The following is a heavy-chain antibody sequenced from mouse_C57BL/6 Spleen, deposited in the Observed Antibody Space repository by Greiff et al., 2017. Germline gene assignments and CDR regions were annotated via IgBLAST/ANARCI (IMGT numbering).Heavy chain of an antibody. J-gene: IGHJ1*03. CDR2: INPNYGTT. V-gene: IGHV1-39*01. CDR1: GYSFTDYN. D-gene: IGHD1-1*01. Sequence: VQLKESGPELVKPGASVKISCKASGYSFTDYNMNWVKQSNGKSLEWIGVINPNYGTTSYNQKFKGKATLTVDQSSSTAYMQLNSLTSEDSAVYYCVYYGSSYGYWYFDVWGTGTTVTVSS. CDR3: VYYGSSYGYWYFDV.